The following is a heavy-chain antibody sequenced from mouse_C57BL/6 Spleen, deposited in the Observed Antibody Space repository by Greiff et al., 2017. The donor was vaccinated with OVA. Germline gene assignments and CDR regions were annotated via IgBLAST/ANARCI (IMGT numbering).Heavy chain of an antibody. Sequence: EVQGVESGGGLVKPGGSLKLSCAASGFTFSSYAMSWVRQTPEKRLEWVATISDGGSYTYYPDNVKGRFTISRDNAKNNLYLQMSHLKSEDTAMYYCARGRRYFDYWGQGTTLTVSS. J-gene: IGHJ2*01. CDR2: ISDGGSYT. CDR3: ARGRRYFDY. V-gene: IGHV5-4*01. CDR1: GFTFSSYA.